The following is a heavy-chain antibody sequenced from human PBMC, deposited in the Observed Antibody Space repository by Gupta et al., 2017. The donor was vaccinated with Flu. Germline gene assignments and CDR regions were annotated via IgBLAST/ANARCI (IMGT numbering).Heavy chain of an antibody. CDR2: ISSSSSYI. CDR1: GFTFSSYS. Sequence: EVQLVESGGGLVKPGGSLRLSFAASGFTFSSYSMNWVRQAPGKGLEWVSSISSSSSYIYYADSVKGRFTISRDNAKNSLYLQMNSLRAEDTAVYYCARALGPTMIGGWDWGQGTLVTVSS. CDR3: ARALGPTMIGGWD. D-gene: IGHD3-22*01. J-gene: IGHJ4*02. V-gene: IGHV3-21*01.